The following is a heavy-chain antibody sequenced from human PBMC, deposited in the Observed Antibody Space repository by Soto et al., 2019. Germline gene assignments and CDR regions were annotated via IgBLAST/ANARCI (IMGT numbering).Heavy chain of an antibody. CDR3: ARDPTYYYYYMDV. D-gene: IGHD1-26*01. CDR1: GFTFRSNG. V-gene: IGHV3-33*01. J-gene: IGHJ6*03. Sequence: QVHLVESGGGVVQPGRSLRLSCAASGFTFRSNGMHWVRQAPGKGLEWVAVIWYDGSKKYYADSVKGRFTISRDNSKNTLYLQMNSLRAEDTAVYYCARDPTYYYYYMDVWGKGTTVTVSS. CDR2: IWYDGSKK.